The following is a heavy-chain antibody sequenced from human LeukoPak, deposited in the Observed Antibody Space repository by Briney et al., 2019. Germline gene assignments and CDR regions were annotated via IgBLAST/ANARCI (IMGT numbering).Heavy chain of an antibody. Sequence: QPGGSLRLSCAASRFTFSSYWMHWVRQAPGKGLVWVSRINTDGRSTYYADSVKGRFTISRDNAKNTLYLQMNSLRAEDTAVYYCARDNGVEYFQHWGQGTLVTLSS. CDR1: RFTFSSYW. D-gene: IGHD3-10*01. J-gene: IGHJ1*01. CDR2: INTDGRST. V-gene: IGHV3-74*01. CDR3: ARDNGVEYFQH.